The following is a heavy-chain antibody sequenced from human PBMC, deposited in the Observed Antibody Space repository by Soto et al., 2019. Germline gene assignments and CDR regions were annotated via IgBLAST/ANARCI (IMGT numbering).Heavy chain of an antibody. Sequence: QVHLVQSGAEVRKPGASVKISCKTSGYTFTNYAVHWVRQVPGQRLEWMGWVYGDTGNTKYLEKFRGRVTFTRDTSASTAYMELNNLRSEDTALYYCSAVDIGDYWGQGTLVTVSS. D-gene: IGHD5-12*01. V-gene: IGHV1-3*01. J-gene: IGHJ4*02. CDR1: GYTFTNYA. CDR3: SAVDIGDY. CDR2: VYGDTGNT.